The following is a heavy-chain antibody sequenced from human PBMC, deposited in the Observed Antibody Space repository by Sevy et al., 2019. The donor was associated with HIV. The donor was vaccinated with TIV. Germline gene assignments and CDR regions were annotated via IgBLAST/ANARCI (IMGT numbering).Heavy chain of an antibody. Sequence: GGSLRLSCAASGFTFNSYSMNWVRQAPGKGLEWISYISSSSGTIYYADSVKGRFTISRDNAKNSLYLQMNSLRDEDTAVYYCARENCSSGTCYLEFDSWGQGALVTVSS. CDR1: GFTFNSYS. CDR2: ISSSSGTI. J-gene: IGHJ4*02. CDR3: ARENCSSGTCYLEFDS. V-gene: IGHV3-48*02. D-gene: IGHD2-15*01.